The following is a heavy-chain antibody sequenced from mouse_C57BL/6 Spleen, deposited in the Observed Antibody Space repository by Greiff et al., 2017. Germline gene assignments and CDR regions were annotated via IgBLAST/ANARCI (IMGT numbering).Heavy chain of an antibody. J-gene: IGHJ3*01. CDR3: ARSRLRPDAWFAY. Sequence: QVQLQQPGAELVKPGASVKLSCKASGYTFTSYWMHWVKQRPGQGLEWIGMIHPNSGSTNYNEKFKSKATLTVDKSSSTAYMQLSSLTSGDSAVYCCARSRLRPDAWFAYWGQGTLVTVSA. CDR1: GYTFTSYW. CDR2: IHPNSGST. V-gene: IGHV1-64*01.